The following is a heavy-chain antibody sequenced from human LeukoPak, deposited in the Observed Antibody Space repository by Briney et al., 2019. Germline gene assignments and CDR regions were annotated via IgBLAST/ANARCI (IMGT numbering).Heavy chain of an antibody. CDR1: GYTFTGYY. CDR2: INPNSGGT. V-gene: IGHV1-2*02. Sequence: ASVKVSCKASGYTFTGYYMHWVRQAPGQGLEWMGWINPNSGGTNYAQKFQGRVTMTRDTSTSTVYMELSSLRSEDTAVYYCARTRGLVVVAAPFDYWGQGTLVTVSS. J-gene: IGHJ4*02. D-gene: IGHD2-15*01. CDR3: ARTRGLVVVAAPFDY.